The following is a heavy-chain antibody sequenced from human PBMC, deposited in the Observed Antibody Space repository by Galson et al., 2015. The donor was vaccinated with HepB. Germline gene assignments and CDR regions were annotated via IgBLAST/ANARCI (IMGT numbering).Heavy chain of an antibody. Sequence: SLRLSCAASGFTFSSYGMHWVRQAPGKGLEWVAVISYDGSNKYYADSVKGRFTISRDNSKNTLYLQMNSLRAEDTAVYYCAKETRRDNWNYFGWYFGLWGRGTLVTVSS. V-gene: IGHV3-30*18. D-gene: IGHD1-7*01. CDR3: AKETRRDNWNYFGWYFGL. CDR1: GFTFSSYG. J-gene: IGHJ2*01. CDR2: ISYDGSNK.